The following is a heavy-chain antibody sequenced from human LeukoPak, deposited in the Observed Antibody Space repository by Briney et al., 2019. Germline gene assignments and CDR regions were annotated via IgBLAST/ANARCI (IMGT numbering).Heavy chain of an antibody. CDR1: GGSISSGSYY. CDR2: IYTSGST. D-gene: IGHD4-17*01. Sequence: SETLSLTCTVSGGSISSGSYYWSWIRQPGGRGLEWIERIYTSGSTNYNPSLKSRVTISVDTSKNQFSLKLSSVTAADTAVYYCAREITVTTYNLWTSEGRFDPWGQGTLVTVSS. V-gene: IGHV4-61*02. CDR3: AREITVTTYNLWTSEGRFDP. J-gene: IGHJ5*02.